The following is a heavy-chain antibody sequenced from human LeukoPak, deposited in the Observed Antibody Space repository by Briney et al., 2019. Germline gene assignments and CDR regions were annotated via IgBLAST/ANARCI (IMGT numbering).Heavy chain of an antibody. CDR2: IYYSVST. CDR1: GGSISSYY. D-gene: IGHD1-1*01. Sequence: SETLSLTCNASGGSISSYYWSWIRQPPGKGLEWIGYIYYSVSTNYNPSLKSRVTISVDTSKNQFSLKLSSVPAADTAVYYCAREWFAPSKSNWKTPSRWVDPWGQGTLVTVSS. V-gene: IGHV4-59*01. CDR3: AREWFAPSKSNWKTPSRWVDP. J-gene: IGHJ5*02.